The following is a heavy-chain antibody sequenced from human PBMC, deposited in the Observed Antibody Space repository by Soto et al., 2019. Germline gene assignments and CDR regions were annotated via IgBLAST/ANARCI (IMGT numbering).Heavy chain of an antibody. CDR3: ARDTLYSSSSRSFDI. Sequence: EVQLVESGGGLVKPGGSLRLSCAASGFTFSSYSMNWVRQAPGKGLEWVSSISSSSSYIYYADSVKGRFTISRDNAKNSPYLQMNSLRAEDTAVYYCARDTLYSSSSRSFDIWGQGTMVTVSS. CDR2: ISSSSSYI. V-gene: IGHV3-21*01. CDR1: GFTFSSYS. D-gene: IGHD6-6*01. J-gene: IGHJ3*02.